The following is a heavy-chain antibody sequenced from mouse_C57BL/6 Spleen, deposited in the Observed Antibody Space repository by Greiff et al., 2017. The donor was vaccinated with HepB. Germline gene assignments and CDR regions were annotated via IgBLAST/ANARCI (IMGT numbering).Heavy chain of an antibody. J-gene: IGHJ3*01. D-gene: IGHD2-5*01. V-gene: IGHV1-54*01. CDR2: INPGSGGT. Sequence: QVQLQQSGAELVRPGTSVKVSCKASGYAFTNYLIEWVKQRPGQGLEWIGVINPGSGGTNYNEKFKGKATLTADKSSSTAYMQLSSLTSEDSAVYFCARDHYSNYGFAYWGQGTLVTVSA. CDR1: GYAFTNYL. CDR3: ARDHYSNYGFAY.